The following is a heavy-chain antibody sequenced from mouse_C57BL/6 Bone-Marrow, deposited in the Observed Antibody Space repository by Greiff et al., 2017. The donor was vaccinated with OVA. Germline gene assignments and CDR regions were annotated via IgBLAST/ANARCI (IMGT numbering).Heavy chain of an antibody. CDR1: GYTFTSYW. D-gene: IGHD1-1*01. CDR3: ARSHYYGSSFYYYAMDY. CDR2: IDPSDSYT. Sequence: VKLQQPGAELVMPGASVKLSCKASGYTFTSYWMHWVKQRPGQGLEWIGEIDPSDSYTNYNQKFKGKSTLTVDKSSSTAYMQLSSLTSEDSAVYYCARSHYYGSSFYYYAMDYWGQGTSVTVSS. J-gene: IGHJ4*01. V-gene: IGHV1-69*01.